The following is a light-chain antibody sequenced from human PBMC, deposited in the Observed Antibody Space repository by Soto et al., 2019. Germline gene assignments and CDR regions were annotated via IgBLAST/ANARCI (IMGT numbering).Light chain of an antibody. CDR1: QSVSSSY. V-gene: IGKV3-20*01. CDR3: QQYGSSPRT. J-gene: IGKJ1*01. CDR2: GAS. Sequence: EIVLTQSPCTLSLSPGERATLSCRGSQSVSSSYLAWYQQKPGQAPRLLIYGASSRATGIPDRFSGSGYGTDFPLTISRLEPEDFEVYYCQQYGSSPRTFGQGTQVDI.